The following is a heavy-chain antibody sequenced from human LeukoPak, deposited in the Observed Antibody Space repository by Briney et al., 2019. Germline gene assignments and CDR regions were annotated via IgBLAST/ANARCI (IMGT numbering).Heavy chain of an antibody. CDR2: VYYSGST. D-gene: IGHD3-16*01. J-gene: IGHJ2*01. CDR3: AMAPFDWYFDL. Sequence: SETLSLTCTVSGYSISSGYYWGWIRQPPEKRLEWIGTVYYSGSTYYNPSLKSRVTISVDTSKNQFSLKLSSVTAADTAVYYCAMAPFDWYFDLWGRGTLVTVSS. CDR1: GYSISSGYY. V-gene: IGHV4-38-2*02.